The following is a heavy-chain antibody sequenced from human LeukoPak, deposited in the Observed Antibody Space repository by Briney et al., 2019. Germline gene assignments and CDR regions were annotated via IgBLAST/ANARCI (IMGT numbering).Heavy chain of an antibody. J-gene: IGHJ5*02. V-gene: IGHV1-8*01. CDR3: ARGLRGRATGTTYWFDP. CDR2: MNPNRGNP. Sequence: ASVKVSCKASGYTFTSYDINWVRQATGQGVEWMGWMNPNRGNPGYAQKFHGSVTMTRHTSISTAYMELSGLRSEDTAVYYCARGLRGRATGTTYWFDPWGQGTLVTVSS. D-gene: IGHD1-1*01. CDR1: GYTFTSYD.